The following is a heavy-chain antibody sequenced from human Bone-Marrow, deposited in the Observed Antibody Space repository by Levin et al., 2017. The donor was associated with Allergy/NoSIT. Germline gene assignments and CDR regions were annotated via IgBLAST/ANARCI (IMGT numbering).Heavy chain of an antibody. Sequence: QTLSLTCPFSGFSLSTSGMCVCWIRQPPGKALEWLARIDWDDDKYYSTSLKTRLTISKDTSKNQVVLTMTNMDPVDTATYYCARTAQDLRLAAFDIWGQGTMVTVSS. CDR3: ARTAQDLRLAAFDI. J-gene: IGHJ3*02. V-gene: IGHV2-70*11. CDR2: IDWDDDK. CDR1: GFSLSTSGMC. D-gene: IGHD5-12*01.